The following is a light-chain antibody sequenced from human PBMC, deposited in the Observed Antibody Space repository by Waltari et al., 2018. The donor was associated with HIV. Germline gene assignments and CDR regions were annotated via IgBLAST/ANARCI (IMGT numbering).Light chain of an antibody. CDR2: EGI. CDR1: SSDVGSYNL. V-gene: IGLV2-23*01. J-gene: IGLJ3*02. Sequence: QSALTQPASVSGSPGQSITISCTGSSSDVGSYNLVSWYQQHPGKAPKLMIYEGINRPSGISNRFSGSNSCNTASLTISGLQAEDEADYYCCSYAGSSNWVFGGGTKLTVL. CDR3: CSYAGSSNWV.